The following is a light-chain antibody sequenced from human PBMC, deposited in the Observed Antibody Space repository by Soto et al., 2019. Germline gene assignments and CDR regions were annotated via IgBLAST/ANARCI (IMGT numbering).Light chain of an antibody. CDR3: ATWDDSLSCPV. Sequence: QYVLTQPTSASGTPGQTVTISCSGSTSNIGSHFVYWYQQLPGTAPKLLIDKDNRRPSGVPDRFSGSKSGTSASLAIRGLRSEDEADYHCATWDDSLSCPVFGGGTKLTVL. V-gene: IGLV1-47*01. CDR2: KDN. CDR1: TSNIGSHF. J-gene: IGLJ2*01.